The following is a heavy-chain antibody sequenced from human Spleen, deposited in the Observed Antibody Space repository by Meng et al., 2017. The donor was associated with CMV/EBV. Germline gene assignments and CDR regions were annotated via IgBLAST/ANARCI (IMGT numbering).Heavy chain of an antibody. Sequence: GGSLRLSCAASGFTVSSDYMSWVRQAPGKGLEWVSVIYSGGSTYYADSVKGRFTISRHNSKNTLYLQMNSLRAEDTAVYYCARGDSGYDHYWGQGTLVTVSS. CDR2: IYSGGST. V-gene: IGHV3-53*04. CDR1: GFTVSSDY. D-gene: IGHD5-12*01. CDR3: ARGDSGYDHY. J-gene: IGHJ4*02.